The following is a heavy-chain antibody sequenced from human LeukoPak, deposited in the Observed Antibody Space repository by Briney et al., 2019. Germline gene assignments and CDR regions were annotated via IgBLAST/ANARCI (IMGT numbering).Heavy chain of an antibody. V-gene: IGHV3-23*01. D-gene: IGHD1-26*01. J-gene: IGHJ3*02. CDR2: TSASGGSE. Sequence: GGSLRLSCTYSGFPSRFLGMSWVRQAPGKGLEWVSGTSASGGSEYYADSVKGRFTISRDNSKNTLYLQMNSLRAEDTAVYYCAKVGPWELSPDAFDIWGQGTMVTVSS. CDR3: AKVGPWELSPDAFDI. CDR1: GFPSRFLG.